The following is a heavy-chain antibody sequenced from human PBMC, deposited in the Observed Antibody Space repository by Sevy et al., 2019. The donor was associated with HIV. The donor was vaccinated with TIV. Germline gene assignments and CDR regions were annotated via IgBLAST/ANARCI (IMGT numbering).Heavy chain of an antibody. CDR2: VYSSGRT. CDR1: GDSISSGNHW. Sequence: SETLSLTCTVSGDSISSGNHWWSWIRQPAGKGLEWFGRVYSSGRTMYNSSLKSRVTMSVDTSKNQFSLMVSSLIAADTAIYYCARDGIRRDYYHGMDVWGQGTTVTVSS. CDR3: ARDGIRRDYYHGMDV. J-gene: IGHJ6*02. D-gene: IGHD3-10*01. V-gene: IGHV4-61*02.